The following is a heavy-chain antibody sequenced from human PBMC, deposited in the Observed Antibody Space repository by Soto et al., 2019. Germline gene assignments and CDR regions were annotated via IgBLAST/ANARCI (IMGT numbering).Heavy chain of an antibody. D-gene: IGHD3-10*01. V-gene: IGHV3-30-3*01. CDR3: ARGLQFGELGY. CDR1: GFTFSSYA. CDR2: ISYDGSNK. Sequence: QVQLVESGGGVVQPGRSLRLSCAASGFTFSSYAMHWVRQAPCKGLEWVAVISYDGSNKYYADSVKGRFTISRDNSKNTLYLQMNSLRAEDTAVYYCARGLQFGELGYWGQGTLVTVSS. J-gene: IGHJ4*02.